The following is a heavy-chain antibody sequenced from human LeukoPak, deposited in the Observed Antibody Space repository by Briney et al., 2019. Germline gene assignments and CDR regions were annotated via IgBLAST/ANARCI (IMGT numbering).Heavy chain of an antibody. CDR1: GGTFSSYT. D-gene: IGHD5-12*01. CDR2: IIPILGIA. CDR3: ARAESGYLYFDY. J-gene: IGHJ4*02. Sequence: ASVKVSCKASGGTFSSYTISWVRQAPGQGLEWMGRIIPILGIANYAQKFQGRVTITADKSTSTAYMELSSLRSEDTAVYYCARAESGYLYFDYWGQGTLVTVPS. V-gene: IGHV1-69*02.